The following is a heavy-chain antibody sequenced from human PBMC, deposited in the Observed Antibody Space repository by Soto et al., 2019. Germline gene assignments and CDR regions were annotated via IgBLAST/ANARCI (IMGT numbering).Heavy chain of an antibody. J-gene: IGHJ5*02. V-gene: IGHV3-30-3*01. Sequence: GGSLRLSCAASGFTFSSYAMHWVRQAPGKGLEWVAVISYDGSNKYYADSVKGRFTISRDNSKNTLYLQMNSLRAEDTAVYYCARDPRSSSWLENWFDPWGQGTLVTVSS. CDR2: ISYDGSNK. CDR3: ARDPRSSSWLENWFDP. CDR1: GFTFSSYA. D-gene: IGHD6-13*01.